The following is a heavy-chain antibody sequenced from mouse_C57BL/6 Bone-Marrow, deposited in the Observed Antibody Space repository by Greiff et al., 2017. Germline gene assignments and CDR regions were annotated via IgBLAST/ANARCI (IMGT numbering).Heavy chain of an antibody. CDR3: ARAASIYYGYGFAY. J-gene: IGHJ3*01. V-gene: IGHV5-16*01. Sequence: EVKLVESEGGLVQPGSSMKLSCTASGFTFSDYYMAWVRQVPEKGLEWVANINYDGSSTYYLDSLKSRFIISRDNAMNILYLQMSSLKSEDTATYYCARAASIYYGYGFAYWGQGTLVTVSA. D-gene: IGHD2-2*01. CDR1: GFTFSDYY. CDR2: INYDGSST.